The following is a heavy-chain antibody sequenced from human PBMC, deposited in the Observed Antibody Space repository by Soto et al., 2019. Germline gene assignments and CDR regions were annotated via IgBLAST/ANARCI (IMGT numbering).Heavy chain of an antibody. V-gene: IGHV3-23*01. CDR2: ISGSGGST. CDR3: AKDHLNYDFWSGYHSYYFDY. Sequence: EVQLLESGGGLVQPGGSLRLSCAASGFTFSSYAMSWVRQAPGKGLEWVSAISGSGGSTYYADSVKGRFTISRDNSKNTLYLQMNSLRAEDTAVYYCAKDHLNYDFWSGYHSYYFDYWGQGTLVTVSS. D-gene: IGHD3-3*01. CDR1: GFTFSSYA. J-gene: IGHJ4*02.